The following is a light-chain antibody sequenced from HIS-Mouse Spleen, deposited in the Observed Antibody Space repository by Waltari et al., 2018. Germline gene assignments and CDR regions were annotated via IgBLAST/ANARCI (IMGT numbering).Light chain of an antibody. CDR1: SSNIGSTT. CDR2: RNN. V-gene: IGLV1-44*01. Sequence: QSVLTQPPSASGTPGQRVTISCSGSSSNIGSTTVNWYQQLPGTAPKLLIYRNNPRPSGVPDRCSGSKSGTSASLAISGLQSEDEADYYCAAWDDSLNAVVFGGGTKLTVL. J-gene: IGLJ2*01. CDR3: AAWDDSLNAVV.